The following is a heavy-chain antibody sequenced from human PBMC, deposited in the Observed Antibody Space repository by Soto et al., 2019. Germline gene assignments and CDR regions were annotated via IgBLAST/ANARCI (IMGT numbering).Heavy chain of an antibody. V-gene: IGHV4-59*01. D-gene: IGHD5-12*01. J-gene: IGHJ5*02. Sequence: QVQLQESGRRLVKPSETLSLTCSVSGDSISSYYWSWIRQPPGKGLEWIGYIYYSGSTNYNPSFKSRVTISVDTPKNQSSLKLTSVTAADTAVYYCARGVATIGPWGQGTLVTVSS. CDR1: GDSISSYY. CDR2: IYYSGST. CDR3: ARGVATIGP.